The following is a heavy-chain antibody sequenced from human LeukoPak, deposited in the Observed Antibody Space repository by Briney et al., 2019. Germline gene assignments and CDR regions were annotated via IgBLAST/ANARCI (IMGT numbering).Heavy chain of an antibody. CDR1: GFTFSSYG. CDR3: ARNGRDGYNSDTYYYGMDV. J-gene: IGHJ6*02. D-gene: IGHD5-24*01. Sequence: PGGSLRLSCAASGFTFSSYGMHWVRQAPGKGLEWVAVISYDGSNKYYADSVKGRFTISRDNSKNTLYLQMNSLRAEDTAVYYCARNGRDGYNSDTYYYGMDVWGQGTTVTVSS. V-gene: IGHV3-30*03. CDR2: ISYDGSNK.